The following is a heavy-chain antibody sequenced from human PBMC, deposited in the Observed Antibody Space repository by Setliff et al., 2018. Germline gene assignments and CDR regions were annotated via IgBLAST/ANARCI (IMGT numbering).Heavy chain of an antibody. CDR1: GFAFASHN. Sequence: SLRLSCAASGFAFASHNMHWVRQAPGKGLEWVAVIWHDGTNKYCADSVKGRCTISRDNSKNTLYLQMNSLRAEDTAVYYCARDSGGSGWAYFFDYWGQGTLVTVSS. J-gene: IGHJ4*02. CDR2: IWHDGTNK. CDR3: ARDSGGSGWAYFFDY. D-gene: IGHD6-19*01. V-gene: IGHV3-33*08.